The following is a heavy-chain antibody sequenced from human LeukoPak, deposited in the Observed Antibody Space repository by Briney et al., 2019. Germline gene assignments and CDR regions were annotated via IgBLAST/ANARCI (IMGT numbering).Heavy chain of an antibody. J-gene: IGHJ4*02. CDR1: GGSFSGYY. V-gene: IGHV4-34*01. D-gene: IGHD6-13*01. Sequence: SETLSLTCAVYGGSFSGYYWSWIRQPPGKGLEWIGEINHSGSTNYNPSLKSRVTISVDTSKNQFSLKLRSVTAADTAVYYCARVQPSSSWYLADYWGQGTLVTVSS. CDR2: INHSGST. CDR3: ARVQPSSSWYLADY.